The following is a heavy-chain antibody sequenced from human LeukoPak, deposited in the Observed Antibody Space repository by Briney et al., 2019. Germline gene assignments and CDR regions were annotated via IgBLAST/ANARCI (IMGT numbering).Heavy chain of an antibody. CDR2: IYHSGST. J-gene: IGHJ4*02. CDR1: AYSIRGDDY. D-gene: IGHD4-11*01. Sequence: KPSETLSLTCAVSAYSIRGDDYWGWVRQSPGKGLEWIGSIYHSGSTHYNPSLKSRVTISVDTSKNQFSLMLNSVTAADTAVYYCARNRSMTTTPGFDHWGQGTLVTVS. CDR3: ARNRSMTTTPGFDH. V-gene: IGHV4-38-2*01.